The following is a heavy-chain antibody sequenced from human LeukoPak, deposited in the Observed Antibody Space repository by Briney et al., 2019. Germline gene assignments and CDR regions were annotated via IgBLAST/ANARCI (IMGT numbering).Heavy chain of an antibody. CDR2: INPNSGGT. J-gene: IGHJ4*02. CDR1: GYTFTGCY. CDR3: ARQRIAAAPTSADY. D-gene: IGHD6-13*01. V-gene: IGHV1-2*02. Sequence: GASVKVSCKASGYTFTGCYMHWVRQAPGQGLERMGWINPNSGGTNYAQKFQGRVTMTRDTSISTAYMELSRLRSDDTAVYYCARQRIAAAPTSADYWGQRTLVTVSS.